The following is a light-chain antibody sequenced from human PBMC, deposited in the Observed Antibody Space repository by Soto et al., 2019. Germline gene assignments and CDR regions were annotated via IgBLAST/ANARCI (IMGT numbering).Light chain of an antibody. V-gene: IGLV2-14*03. Sequence: QSALTQPASVSGSPGQSITISCTGSSSDIGGYNYVSWYQQHPGKAPKLLIYDVSYRPSGTSDRFSGSKSGNTASLTISGLQPEDEAVYYCSSYGASSTLFGGGTKLTVL. J-gene: IGLJ2*01. CDR2: DVS. CDR3: SSYGASSTL. CDR1: SSDIGGYNY.